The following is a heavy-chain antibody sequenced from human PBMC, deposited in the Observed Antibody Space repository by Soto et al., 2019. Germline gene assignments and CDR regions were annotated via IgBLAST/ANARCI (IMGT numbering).Heavy chain of an antibody. D-gene: IGHD3-22*01. CDR2: VYYSGSS. J-gene: IGHJ2*01. CDR3: ARMSYYYDKWYFDL. Sequence: QLQESGPGLVKPSQTLSLTCSVSGGSINNDDFYWSWLRQTPGKGLQWIGYVYYSGSSDCIPSLKSRLSKSIDKSKNQFTLKLSSVTAADTAIYYCARMSYYYDKWYFDLWGRGTLVTVSS. CDR1: GGSINNDDFY. V-gene: IGHV4-30-4*01.